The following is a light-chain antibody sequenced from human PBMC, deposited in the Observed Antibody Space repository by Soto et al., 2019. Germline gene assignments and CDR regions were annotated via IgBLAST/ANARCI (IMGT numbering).Light chain of an antibody. CDR2: EVS. CDR3: SSYGSTSTRYV. Sequence: QSALTQPASVSGSPGQSITISCTGTSSDVGGYHYVSWYQQHPGKATKLMIYEVSNRPSGVSNRFSGSKSGNTASLTISGLQAEDEADYFCSSYGSTSTRYVFGTGTKLTVL. CDR1: SSDVGGYHY. J-gene: IGLJ1*01. V-gene: IGLV2-14*01.